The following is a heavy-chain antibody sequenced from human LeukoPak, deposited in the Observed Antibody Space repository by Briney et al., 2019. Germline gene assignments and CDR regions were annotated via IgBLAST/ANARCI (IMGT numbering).Heavy chain of an antibody. CDR2: VNRDGSET. Sequence: PGGSLRLSCAASGFALSSHWMTWVRQVPGRGPEWVANVNRDGSETYYLDSVKGRFTISKDNAKNSLYLQMNSLRAEDTAVYYCAKDLVLGPHYSNNWSGGLDVWGQGTTVTVSS. CDR1: GFALSSHW. CDR3: AKDLVLGPHYSNNWSGGLDV. V-gene: IGHV3-7*01. D-gene: IGHD4-11*01. J-gene: IGHJ6*02.